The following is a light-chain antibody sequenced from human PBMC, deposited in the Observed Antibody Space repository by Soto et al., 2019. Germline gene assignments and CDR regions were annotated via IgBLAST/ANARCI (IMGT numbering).Light chain of an antibody. CDR3: QLYGDSPPGT. CDR2: GAS. J-gene: IGKJ3*01. V-gene: IGKV3-20*01. Sequence: EIVLTQSPGTLSLSPGERATLSCRASQSFSSTYLAWYQQKPGQAPRLLIYGASRRATGIPDRFSGSGSETDFTLTISRLEPEDFAVYYCQLYGDSPPGTFGPGTKVDIK. CDR1: QSFSSTY.